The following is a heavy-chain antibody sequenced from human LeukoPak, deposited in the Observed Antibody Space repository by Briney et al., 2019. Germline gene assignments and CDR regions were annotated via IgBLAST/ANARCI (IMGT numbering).Heavy chain of an antibody. J-gene: IGHJ5*02. CDR2: IIPIFGTA. CDR1: GGTFSSYA. D-gene: IGHD3-10*01. Sequence: GASVKVSCKASGGTFSSYAISWVRQAPGQGLEWMGGIIPIFGTANYAQKFQSRVTITADESTSTAYMELSSLRSEDTAVYYCASRKEALLGRTYNWFDPWGQGTLVTVSS. CDR3: ASRKEALLGRTYNWFDP. V-gene: IGHV1-69*13.